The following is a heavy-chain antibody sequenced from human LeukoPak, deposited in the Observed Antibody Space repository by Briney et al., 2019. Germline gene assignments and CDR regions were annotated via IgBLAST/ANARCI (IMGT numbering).Heavy chain of an antibody. CDR1: GGSISSSNYF. CDR2: IYYSGST. J-gene: IGHJ6*03. Sequence: SETLSLTCTVSGGSISSSNYFWGWIRQPPGKGLERIGSIYYSGSTDYNPSLKSRVTMSVDTSNNQFSLNLSPVTAADTAVYYCAKQVTTARVDYYYMDVLGKGTTVTVSS. CDR3: AKQVTTARVDYYYMDV. D-gene: IGHD2-21*02. V-gene: IGHV4-39*01.